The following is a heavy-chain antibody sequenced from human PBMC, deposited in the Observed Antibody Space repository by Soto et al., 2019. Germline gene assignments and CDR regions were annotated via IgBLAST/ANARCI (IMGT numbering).Heavy chain of an antibody. CDR3: ARVPIPGKGLFDY. Sequence: QVQLVQSGAEVKKPGASVKVSCKASGYTFTSYYMHWVRQAPGQGLEWMGIINPSGGSTSQAQKFQGRVTMTRDTSTGTGYMELSSLRSEDTAVYYCARVPIPGKGLFDYWGQGTLLTVSS. J-gene: IGHJ4*02. V-gene: IGHV1-46*01. D-gene: IGHD1-20*01. CDR2: INPSGGST. CDR1: GYTFTSYY.